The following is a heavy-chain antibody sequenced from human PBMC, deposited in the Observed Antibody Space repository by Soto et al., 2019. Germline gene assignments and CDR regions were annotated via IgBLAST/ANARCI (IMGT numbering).Heavy chain of an antibody. D-gene: IGHD1-1*01. CDR3: ARLEHNFGPHDY. CDR1: GYTFSSYG. V-gene: IGHV1-18*01. J-gene: IGHJ4*02. Sequence: QVQLAQSGAAVKKPGASVTVSCKASGYTFSSYGISWVRQAPGQGLEWVGWISVHNGYTKYATELQGRVTMTTDTSTSTAYMELRSLRSDDSAVYYCARLEHNFGPHDYWGQGTLVTVTS. CDR2: ISVHNGYT.